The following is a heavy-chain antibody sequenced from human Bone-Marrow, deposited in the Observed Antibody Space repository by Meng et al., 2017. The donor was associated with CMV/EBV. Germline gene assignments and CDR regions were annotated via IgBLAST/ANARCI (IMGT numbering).Heavy chain of an antibody. D-gene: IGHD5-12*01. CDR2: INPNSGGT. CDR3: AIIRGYSGYVPGDY. Sequence: ASVKVSCKASGYTFTGYYMHWERQAPGQGLEWMGWINPNSGGTNYAQKLQGRVTMTTDTSTSTAYMELRSLRSDDTAVYYCAIIRGYSGYVPGDYWGRGTLVTVSS. V-gene: IGHV1-2*02. CDR1: GYTFTGYY. J-gene: IGHJ4*02.